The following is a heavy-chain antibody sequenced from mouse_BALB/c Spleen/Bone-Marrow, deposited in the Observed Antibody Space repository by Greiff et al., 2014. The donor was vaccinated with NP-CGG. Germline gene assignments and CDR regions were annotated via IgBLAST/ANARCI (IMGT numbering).Heavy chain of an antibody. D-gene: IGHD2-3*01. CDR3: ARYDVYYYFDY. J-gene: IGHJ2*01. V-gene: IGHV7-3*02. CDR1: GFIFTDYY. Sequence: EVKLVESGGGLVQPGGSLRLSCATSGFIFTDYYMSWVRQPPGKALEWLGFIRSKANGYTTEYSASVKGRFTISRDNSQSILYLQMNTLRAEDSATYYCARYDVYYYFDYWGQGTTLTVSS. CDR2: IRSKANGYTT.